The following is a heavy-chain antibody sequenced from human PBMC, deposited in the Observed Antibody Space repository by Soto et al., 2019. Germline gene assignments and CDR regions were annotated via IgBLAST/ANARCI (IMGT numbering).Heavy chain of an antibody. CDR1: GYTFTSYA. CDR2: INTGNYNT. J-gene: IGHJ4*02. Sequence: QVQLVQSGAEVKKSGASVKVSCKSSGYTFTSYAMNWARQAPGQRLEWMGWINTGNYNTKYSQKFQGRVTITRDTSATTAYMELSSLRSEDTAVYYCARRQATATTFSLDYWGQGTLVTVSS. V-gene: IGHV1-3*04. D-gene: IGHD4-17*01. CDR3: ARRQATATTFSLDY.